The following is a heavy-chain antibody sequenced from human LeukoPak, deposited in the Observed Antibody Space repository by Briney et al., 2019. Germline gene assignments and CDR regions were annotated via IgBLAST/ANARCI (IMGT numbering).Heavy chain of an antibody. CDR2: IFYSGTT. CDR3: ARAYSGYDPYLYLNGMAD. J-gene: IGHJ6*02. V-gene: IGHV4-59*08. CDR1: GSSITSYY. Sequence: SETLSLTCSVSGSSITSYYWSWIRQPPGKGLEWIGYIFYSGTTNYNPSLRGRVTISLDRSQSQISLKLRAVTAADTAVYYCARAYSGYDPYLYLNGMADWGQGTTVTVSS. D-gene: IGHD5-12*01.